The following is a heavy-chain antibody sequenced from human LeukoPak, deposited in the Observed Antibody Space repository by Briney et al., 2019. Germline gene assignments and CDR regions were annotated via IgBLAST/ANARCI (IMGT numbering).Heavy chain of an antibody. J-gene: IGHJ3*02. CDR2: ISYDGSNK. CDR3: ARDLSNFWSGYYFGAREDAFDI. D-gene: IGHD3-3*01. V-gene: IGHV3-30*04. Sequence: GGSLRLSCAASGFTFRSYAMHWVRQAPGKGLEWEAAISYDGSNKNYADSVKGRFTISRDNAKNSLYLQMNSLRAEDTAVYYCARDLSNFWSGYYFGAREDAFDIWGQGTMVTVSS. CDR1: GFTFRSYA.